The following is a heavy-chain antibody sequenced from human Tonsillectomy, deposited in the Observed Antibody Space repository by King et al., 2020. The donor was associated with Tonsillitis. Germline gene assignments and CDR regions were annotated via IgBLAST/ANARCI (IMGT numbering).Heavy chain of an antibody. V-gene: IGHV5-51*01. J-gene: IGHJ4*02. D-gene: IGHD2-21*02. CDR2: IYPGDSDT. CDR3: AKPILCGGDCYSHYYFDY. CDR1: GYSFTSYW. Sequence: VQLVESGAEVKKPGESLKISCKGSGYSFTSYWIGWVRQMPGKGLEWMGIIYPGDSDTSYSPSFQGQVTISADNSISTAYLQWISLMASDTAIYYCAKPILCGGDCYSHYYFDYWGQGTLVTVSS.